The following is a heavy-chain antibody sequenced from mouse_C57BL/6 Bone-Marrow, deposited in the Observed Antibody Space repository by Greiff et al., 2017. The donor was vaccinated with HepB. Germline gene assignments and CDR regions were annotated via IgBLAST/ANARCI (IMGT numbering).Heavy chain of an antibody. CDR3: ARCYDGSFAY. V-gene: IGHV1-81*01. D-gene: IGHD2-3*01. CDR1: GYTFTSYG. CDR2: IYPRSGNT. J-gene: IGHJ3*01. Sequence: QVQLQQSGAELARPGASVKLSCKASGYTFTSYGISWVKQRTGQGLEWIGEIYPRSGNTYYNEKFKGKAILTADKSSSTAYMELRSLTSEDSAVYFCARCYDGSFAYWGQGTLVTVSA.